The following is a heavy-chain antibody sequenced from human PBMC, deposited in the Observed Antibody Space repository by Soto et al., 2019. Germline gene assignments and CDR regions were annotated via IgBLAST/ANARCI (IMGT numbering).Heavy chain of an antibody. V-gene: IGHV3-30*18. J-gene: IGHJ6*02. CDR3: AKGTTIFGVVTPGDV. D-gene: IGHD3-3*01. CDR1: GFTFSSYG. CDR2: ISYDGNNK. Sequence: PGRSLRLSCAASGFTFSSYGMHWVRQAQGKGMGWVAVISYDGNNKYYADSVKGRFTTSRDNSKNTLYLQMNSLRAEDTAVYYCAKGTTIFGVVTPGDVWGQGTTVTVSS.